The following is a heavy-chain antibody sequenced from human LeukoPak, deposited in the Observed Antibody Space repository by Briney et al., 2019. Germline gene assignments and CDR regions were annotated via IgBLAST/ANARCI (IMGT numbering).Heavy chain of an antibody. Sequence: GASVKVSCKASGYTFTGYYMHWVRQAPGQGLEWMGWINPNSGGTNYAQKFQGRVTMTRDTSVSTAYMELSRLRSDDTAVYYCARAVAGIQYYFDYWGQGTLVTVSS. CDR2: INPNSGGT. D-gene: IGHD6-19*01. J-gene: IGHJ4*02. V-gene: IGHV1-2*02. CDR1: GYTFTGYY. CDR3: ARAVAGIQYYFDY.